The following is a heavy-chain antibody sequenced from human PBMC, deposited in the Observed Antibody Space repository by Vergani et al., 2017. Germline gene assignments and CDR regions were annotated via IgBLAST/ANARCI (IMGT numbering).Heavy chain of an antibody. CDR3: ARLIFGVVNVFDY. CDR2: IYYSGST. CDR1: GGSISSTTYY. Sequence: QLQLHESGPGLVKPSETLSLICTVSGGSISSTTYYWGWIRQPPGKGLEWIGTIYYSGSTYYNPSLKSRVTISVDTSKNQFSLKLSSVTAADTAVYYCARLIFGVVNVFDYWGQGTLVTVSS. J-gene: IGHJ4*02. V-gene: IGHV4-39*01. D-gene: IGHD3-3*01.